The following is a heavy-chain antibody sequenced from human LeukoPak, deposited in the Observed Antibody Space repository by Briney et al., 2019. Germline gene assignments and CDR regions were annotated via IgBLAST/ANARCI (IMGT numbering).Heavy chain of an antibody. CDR2: IYSGGST. CDR3: AKDGSDYYDSSGYYRPYYYYYYYMDV. J-gene: IGHJ6*03. Sequence: GGSLRLSCAASGFTVSSNYMSWVRQAPGKGLEWVSVIYSGGSTYYADSVKGRFTISRDNAKNSLYLQMNSLRAEDTAVYYCAKDGSDYYDSSGYYRPYYYYYYYMDVWGKGTTVTISS. CDR1: GFTVSSNY. V-gene: IGHV3-66*01. D-gene: IGHD3-22*01.